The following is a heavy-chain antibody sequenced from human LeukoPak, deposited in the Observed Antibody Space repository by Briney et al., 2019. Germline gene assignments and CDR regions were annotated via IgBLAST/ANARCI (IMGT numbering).Heavy chain of an antibody. V-gene: IGHV4-39*01. CDR3: ARRRYYDSTGYLD. CDR2: IYYRGST. CDR1: GDSISSSSYY. Sequence: SETLSLTCTISGDSISSSSYYWGWIRQPPGKGLEWIGDIYYRGSTYYSPSLKSRVSISIDTSNNQFSLTLNSVTAADTALYFCARRRYYDSTGYLDWGQGTLVTVSS. D-gene: IGHD3-22*01. J-gene: IGHJ1*01.